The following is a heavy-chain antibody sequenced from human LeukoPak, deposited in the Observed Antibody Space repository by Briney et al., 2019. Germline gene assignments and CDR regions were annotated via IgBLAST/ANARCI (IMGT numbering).Heavy chain of an antibody. D-gene: IGHD3-3*02. CDR2: ISPSNGNT. V-gene: IGHV1-18*01. CDR3: AREALGLDY. J-gene: IGHJ4*02. CDR1: GYTFINYG. Sequence: GASVKVSCKASGYTFINYGISWVRQAPGQGLEWMGWISPSNGNTNYAQKLQGRVTMTADTSTTTAYMELRRLKYEDTAVYYCAREALGLDYWGQGTLVTVSS.